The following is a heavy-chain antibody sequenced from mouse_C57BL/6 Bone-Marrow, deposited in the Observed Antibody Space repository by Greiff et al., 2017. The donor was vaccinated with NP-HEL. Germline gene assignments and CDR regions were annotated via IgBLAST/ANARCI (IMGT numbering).Heavy chain of an antibody. D-gene: IGHD1-1*01. CDR3: ARHGVFDY. Sequence: EVKLVESGGGLVKPGGSLKLSCAASGFTFSDYGMHWVRQAPEKGLEWVAYISSGSSTIYYADTVKGRFTISRDNAKNTLFLQMTSLRSEDTAMYYCARHGVFDYWGQGTTLTVSS. CDR2: ISSGSSTI. V-gene: IGHV5-17*01. CDR1: GFTFSDYG. J-gene: IGHJ2*01.